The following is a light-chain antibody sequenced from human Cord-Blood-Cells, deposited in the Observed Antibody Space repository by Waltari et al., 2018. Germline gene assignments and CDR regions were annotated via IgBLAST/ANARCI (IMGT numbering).Light chain of an antibody. CDR2: QDS. CDR3: QAWDSSTAV. J-gene: IGLJ3*02. CDR1: TLGDKY. Sequence: SYELTQPPSVSVSPGQTASITCSGDTLGDKYACWYQQKPCQSPVLVIYQDSKRPSGSPERFSGSNSGNTATLTISGTQAMDDDYYYCQAWDSSTAVFGGGTKLTVL. V-gene: IGLV3-1*01.